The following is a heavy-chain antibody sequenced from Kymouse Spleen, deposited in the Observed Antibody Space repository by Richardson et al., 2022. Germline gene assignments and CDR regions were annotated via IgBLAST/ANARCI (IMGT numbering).Heavy chain of an antibody. Sequence: QVQLVESGGGVVQPGRSLRLSCAASGFTFSSYGMHWVRQAPGKGLEWVAVIWYDGSNKYYADSVKGRFTISRDNSKNTLYLQMNSLRAEDTAVYYCARDRTVTSSHYYYYYGMDVWGQGTTVTVSS. D-gene: IGHD4-11,IGHD4-11*01. J-gene: IGHJ6*02. CDR3: ARDRTVTSSHYYYYYGMDV. CDR1: GFTFSSYG. CDR2: IWYDGSNK. V-gene: IGHV3-33*01.